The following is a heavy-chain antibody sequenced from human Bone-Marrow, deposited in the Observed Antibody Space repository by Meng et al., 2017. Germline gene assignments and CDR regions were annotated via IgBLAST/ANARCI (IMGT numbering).Heavy chain of an antibody. J-gene: IGHJ5*02. CDR1: GGSISSGGNY. V-gene: IGHV4-31*01. CDR2: IYYSGNT. Sequence: QVQRQESGPGLLKPSPTLSLTCTVSGGSISSGGNYWSWIRQHSGKGLEWIGYIYYSGNTYYNPSLKSLVNISVDTSKNQFSLKVSSVTAADTAVYYCARGSTNWFDPWGQGILVTVSS. CDR3: ARGSTNWFDP.